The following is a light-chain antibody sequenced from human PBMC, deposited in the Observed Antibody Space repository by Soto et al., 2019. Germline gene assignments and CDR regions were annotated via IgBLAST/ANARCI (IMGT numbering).Light chain of an antibody. CDR3: QQYGSSGT. CDR1: QSVSNNY. CDR2: GAS. Sequence: ESGVTRCPATRSLWQGEDATLSWKASQSVSNNYLAWYQQKPGQAPRLLIYGASNRATGIPDRFSGSGSGTDFTLTISRLEPEDFAVYYCQQYGSSGTFGQGTKVDIK. V-gene: IGKV3-20*01. J-gene: IGKJ1*01.